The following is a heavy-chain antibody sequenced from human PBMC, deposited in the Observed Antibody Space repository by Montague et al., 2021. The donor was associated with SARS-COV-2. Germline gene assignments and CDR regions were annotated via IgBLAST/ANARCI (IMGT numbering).Heavy chain of an antibody. V-gene: IGHV2-70*01. J-gene: IGHJ2*01. CDR3: ARIPEYSSGGGPDWYFDL. CDR2: LDWDDDT. CDR1: GFSVSTSGLC. Sequence: PALGKPTQTLTLTCTFSGFSVSTSGLCVSWIRQPPGKALEWLALLDWDDDTYYSTSLKTRLAISKDTSKNQVVLTMTDMDPVDTGTYYCARIPEYSSGGGPDWYFDLWGRGTLVTVSS. D-gene: IGHD6-19*01.